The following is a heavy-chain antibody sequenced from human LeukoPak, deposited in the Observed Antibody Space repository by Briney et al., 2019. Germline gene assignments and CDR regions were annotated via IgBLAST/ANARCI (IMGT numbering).Heavy chain of an antibody. D-gene: IGHD6-19*01. CDR1: GGSISSGVYY. J-gene: IGHJ6*02. Sequence: TSETLSLTCAVSGGSISSGVYYWSWIRQPPGKGLEWIGYIYHSGRTSYNPSLKTRVTISMDRSKNQFSLRLSSVTAADTAVYYCARGLGSGSRVFRYYYYGMDVWGQGTTVTVSS. V-gene: IGHV4-30-2*01. CDR2: IYHSGRT. CDR3: ARGLGSGSRVFRYYYYGMDV.